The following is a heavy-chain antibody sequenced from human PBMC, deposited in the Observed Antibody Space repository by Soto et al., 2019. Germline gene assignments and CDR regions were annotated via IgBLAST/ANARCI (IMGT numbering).Heavy chain of an antibody. CDR1: GSSFTGYY. J-gene: IGHJ5*02. D-gene: IGHD3-3*01. CDR2: INHSRNT. V-gene: IGHV4-34*01. CDR3: ARGIYDFWSSYDTWFDP. Sequence: SETLSLTCAVYGSSFTGYYWSWIRQPPGKGLEWIGEINHSRNTKYNPSLRSRLTISVDTSKDQFSLKLTSVTAADTAVYYCARGIYDFWSSYDTWFDPWGQGTLVTVS.